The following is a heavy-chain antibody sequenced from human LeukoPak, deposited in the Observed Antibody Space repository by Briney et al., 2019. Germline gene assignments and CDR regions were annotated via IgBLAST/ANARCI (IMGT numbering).Heavy chain of an antibody. CDR3: ARVYDAVVTTIDH. V-gene: IGHV3-74*01. CDR2: IKSDGSVT. CDR1: GFTFSSYW. J-gene: IGHJ4*02. D-gene: IGHD4-23*01. Sequence: TGGSLRLSCAASGFTFSSYWMHWVRQAPGEGLVWVSRIKSDGSVTWYADSVKGRFTISRDNAKNMLYLQMNSLRDEDTAVYFCARVYDAVVTTIDHWGQGTLVTVSS.